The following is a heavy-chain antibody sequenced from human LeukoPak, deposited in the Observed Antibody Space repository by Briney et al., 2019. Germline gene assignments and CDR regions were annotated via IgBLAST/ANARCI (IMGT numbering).Heavy chain of an antibody. Sequence: SETLSLTYAVYGGSFSGYYWSWIRQPPGKGLEWIGEINHSGSTNYNPPLKIRVTISVDTSKNQFSLKLSSVTAADTAVYYCASVGYYDSSGYYEDAFDIWGQGTMVTVSS. CDR2: INHSGST. CDR1: GGSFSGYY. V-gene: IGHV4-34*01. D-gene: IGHD3-22*01. CDR3: ASVGYYDSSGYYEDAFDI. J-gene: IGHJ3*02.